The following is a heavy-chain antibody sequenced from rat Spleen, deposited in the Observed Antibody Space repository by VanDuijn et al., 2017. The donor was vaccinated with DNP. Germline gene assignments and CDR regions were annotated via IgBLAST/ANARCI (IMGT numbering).Heavy chain of an antibody. D-gene: IGHD1-11*01. J-gene: IGHJ2*01. CDR2: ISYSGRT. CDR1: GYSITGNY. Sequence: EVQLQESGPGLVKPSQSLSLTCSVTGYSITGNYWGWIRKFPGNKMEWIGHISYSGRTTYNPSLKSRISITRDTSKNQFFLQVNSVTTEDTATYYCARGATGDYWGQGVMVTVSS. V-gene: IGHV3-1*01. CDR3: ARGATGDY.